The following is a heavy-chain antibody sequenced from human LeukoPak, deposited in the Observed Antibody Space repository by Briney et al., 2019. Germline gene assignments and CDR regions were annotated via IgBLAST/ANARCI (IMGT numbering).Heavy chain of an antibody. V-gene: IGHV3-23*01. J-gene: IGHJ5*02. Sequence: GGSLRLSCAASGFTFSSYAMSWVRQAPGKGLEWVSAISGSGGSTYYADSVKGRFTISRDNAKNSLYLQMNSLRAEDTAVYYCARERGAFGYSPAGWFDPWGQGTLVTVSS. D-gene: IGHD5-18*01. CDR2: ISGSGGST. CDR1: GFTFSSYA. CDR3: ARERGAFGYSPAGWFDP.